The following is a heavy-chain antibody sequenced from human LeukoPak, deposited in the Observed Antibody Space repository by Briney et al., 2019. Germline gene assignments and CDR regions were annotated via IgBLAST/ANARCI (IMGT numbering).Heavy chain of an antibody. J-gene: IGHJ4*02. CDR2: INNDGTT. CDR1: GFTFSNFW. D-gene: IGHD3-10*01. Sequence: GGSLRLSCTTSGFTFSNFWMHWVRQAPGKGLVWVSRINNDGTTIYADSVKGRFTISRDNAKNTLYLQMNTLRAEDTAVYYCARDYYGSMGYWGQGTLVTVSS. V-gene: IGHV3-74*01. CDR3: ARDYYGSMGY.